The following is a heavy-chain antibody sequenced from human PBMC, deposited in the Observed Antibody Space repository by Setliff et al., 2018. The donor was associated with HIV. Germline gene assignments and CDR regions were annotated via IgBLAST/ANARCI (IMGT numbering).Heavy chain of an antibody. CDR1: GGSFSAYH. D-gene: IGHD3-3*01. Sequence: PSETLSLTCAVYGGSFSAYHWSWIRQTPGKGLEWLGEINHSGSTAYNLALESRVSMSIDTSKNQFSLKPTSVTAADTAIYYCARGRDYTGSWFRPFYLDFWGHGNLVTVSS. J-gene: IGHJ4*01. CDR2: INHSGST. CDR3: ARGRDYTGSWFRPFYLDF. V-gene: IGHV4-34*01.